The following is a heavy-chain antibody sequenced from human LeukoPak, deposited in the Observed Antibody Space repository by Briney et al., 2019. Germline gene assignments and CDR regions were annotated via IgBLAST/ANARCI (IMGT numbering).Heavy chain of an antibody. V-gene: IGHV3-21*01. CDR3: ASGVEGSSRNYFDY. Sequence: GGSLRLSCAASGFTFSSFSMNWVRQAPGKGLEWGSSISSSSSYIYYADSVKGRFTISRDNAKNSLFLQMNSLRAEDTAVYYCASGVEGSSRNYFDYWGQGTLVTVSS. J-gene: IGHJ4*02. CDR1: GFTFSSFS. D-gene: IGHD6-6*01. CDR2: ISSSSSYI.